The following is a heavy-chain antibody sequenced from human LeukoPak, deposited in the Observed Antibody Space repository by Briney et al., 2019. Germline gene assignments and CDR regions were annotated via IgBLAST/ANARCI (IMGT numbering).Heavy chain of an antibody. J-gene: IGHJ4*02. Sequence: GASVTVSSMPSGYTFTIYAMNWVRQAPGPGLEWMGWIYTNTGNPTYAQGFTGRFVFSLDTSVSTAYLQISSLKAEDTAVYYFARSWDSYGSGSYLLPYFDYGGQGTLVTVSS. V-gene: IGHV7-4-1*02. CDR1: GYTFTIYA. CDR2: IYTNTGNP. D-gene: IGHD3-10*01. CDR3: ARSWDSYGSGSYLLPYFDY.